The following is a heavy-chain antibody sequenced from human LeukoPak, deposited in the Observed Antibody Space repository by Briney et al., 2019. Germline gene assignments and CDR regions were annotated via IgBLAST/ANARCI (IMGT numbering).Heavy chain of an antibody. CDR3: ARSINYYYDSSGYLD. Sequence: SETLSLTCTVSGGSISSHYWSWIRQPPGKGLEWIGYIYYSGSTNYNPSLKSRVTISVDTSKNQFFLKLSSVTAADTAVYYCARSINYYYDSSGYLDWGQGTLVTVSS. J-gene: IGHJ4*02. V-gene: IGHV4-59*11. D-gene: IGHD3-22*01. CDR2: IYYSGST. CDR1: GGSISSHY.